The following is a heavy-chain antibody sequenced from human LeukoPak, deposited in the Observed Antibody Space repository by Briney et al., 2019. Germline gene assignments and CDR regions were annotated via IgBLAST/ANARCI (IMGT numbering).Heavy chain of an antibody. D-gene: IGHD2-15*01. J-gene: IGHJ4*02. V-gene: IGHV3-20*04. CDR2: ISWNGGRT. CDR3: ARDYCSGGSCYGGHDY. Sequence: SGGFLRLSCAASGFTFDDYGMSWVRQAPGKGLEWVSGISWNGGRTGYADSVMGRFTISRDSAKNSLYLQMNSLRAEDTAFYYCARDYCSGGSCYGGHDYWGQGTLVTVSS. CDR1: GFTFDDYG.